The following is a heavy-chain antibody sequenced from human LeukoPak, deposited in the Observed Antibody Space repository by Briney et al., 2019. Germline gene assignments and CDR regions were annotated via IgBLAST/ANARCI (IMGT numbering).Heavy chain of an antibody. V-gene: IGHV3-74*01. CDR2: INSDGSST. CDR3: ARDQNRYCGGDCYPNRFDP. CDR1: GLTFRSNW. D-gene: IGHD2-21*02. J-gene: IGHJ5*02. Sequence: GGSLRLSCAASGLTFRSNWMHWVRQAPGKGLVWVSRINSDGSSTTYADSVKGRFTISRDNAKNTLYLQMNRLRAEDTAVYYCARDQNRYCGGDCYPNRFDPWGQGTLVTVSS.